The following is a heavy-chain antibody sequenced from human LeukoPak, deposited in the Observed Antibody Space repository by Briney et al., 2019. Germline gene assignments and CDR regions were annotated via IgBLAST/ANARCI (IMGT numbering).Heavy chain of an antibody. Sequence: ASVKVSCKASGYTFTGYYLHWVRQAPGQGLEWMGWINPNSGGTNYAQKFQGRVTMTRDTSISTAYMEMSRLRSDDTAVYYCAKIPQVATYTVPNFDFWGQGTLVTVSS. V-gene: IGHV1-2*02. D-gene: IGHD3-16*01. J-gene: IGHJ4*02. CDR2: INPNSGGT. CDR3: AKIPQVATYTVPNFDF. CDR1: GYTFTGYY.